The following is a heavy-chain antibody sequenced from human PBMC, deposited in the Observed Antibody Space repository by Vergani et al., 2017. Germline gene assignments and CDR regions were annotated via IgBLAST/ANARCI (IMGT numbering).Heavy chain of an antibody. CDR2: IYDSRNN. J-gene: IGHJ3*02. Sequence: QLQLQESGPRLVKPSETLCLTCSLSGMSISNNNYYWGWIRQPPGKGLEWIGSIYDSRNNNYSPSLKSRVSISVDTSKNQFSLNLTSVTAADTAVYYCARHLRQLARNDVFDIWGHGTLVTVSS. CDR1: GMSISNNNYY. CDR3: ARHLRQLARNDVFDI. V-gene: IGHV4-39*01. D-gene: IGHD6-6*01.